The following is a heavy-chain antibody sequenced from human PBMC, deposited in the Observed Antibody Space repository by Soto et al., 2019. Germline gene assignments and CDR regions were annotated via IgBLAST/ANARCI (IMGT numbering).Heavy chain of an antibody. V-gene: IGHV1-8*01. CDR3: AREQQLGGFDP. J-gene: IGHJ5*02. CDR1: GYTFTSYD. Sequence: QVQLVQSGAEVKKPGASVKVSCKASGYTFTSYDINWVRQATGQGLEWMGWMNPNSGNTGYAQKFQGRVTMTRNTPITTANMGRGTLESEDTPLYYWAREQQLGGFDPGAREPRSPSPQ. D-gene: IGHD6-13*01. CDR2: MNPNSGNT.